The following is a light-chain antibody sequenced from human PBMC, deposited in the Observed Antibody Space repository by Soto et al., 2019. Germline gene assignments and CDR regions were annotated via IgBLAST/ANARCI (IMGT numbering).Light chain of an antibody. Sequence: SYELTQPPSVSVSPGQTASITCSGDKLGDKYACWYQQKPGQSPVLVIYQDSKRPSGILERFSGSNSGNTATLTISGTQAMDEADYYCQAWDSSDYVFGTGTKVTVL. CDR2: QDS. CDR1: KLGDKY. CDR3: QAWDSSDYV. V-gene: IGLV3-1*01. J-gene: IGLJ1*01.